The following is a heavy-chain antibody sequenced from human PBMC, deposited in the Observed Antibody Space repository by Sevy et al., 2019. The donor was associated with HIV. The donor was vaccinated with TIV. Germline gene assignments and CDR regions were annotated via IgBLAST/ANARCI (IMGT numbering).Heavy chain of an antibody. CDR2: ISGAADRT. D-gene: IGHD3-22*01. CDR3: VKASDPVDYYDSARPLGY. J-gene: IGHJ4*02. V-gene: IGHV3-23*01. CDR1: GFIFGNYA. Sequence: GGSLRLSCAASGFIFGNYAMNWVRQAPGKGLEWISSISGAADRTHYADSVKGRFTISSDSSKNTLYLQMTSLRVEDTAVYYCVKASDPVDYYDSARPLGYWGQGTPVTVSS.